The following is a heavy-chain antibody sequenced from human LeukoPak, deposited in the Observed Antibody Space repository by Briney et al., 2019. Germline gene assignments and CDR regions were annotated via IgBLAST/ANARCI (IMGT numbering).Heavy chain of an antibody. CDR2: ISFDGTDA. J-gene: IGHJ6*04. D-gene: IGHD3-10*02. CDR3: AELGITMIGGV. CDR1: GFTFSSYA. Sequence: QSGGSLRLSCAASGFTFSSYAIHWVRQAPGKGLEWVAVISFDGTDAFYADSVKGRFTISRDNSKNTLYLQMNSLRADDTAVYYCAELGITMIGGVWGKGTTVTISS. V-gene: IGHV3-30*04.